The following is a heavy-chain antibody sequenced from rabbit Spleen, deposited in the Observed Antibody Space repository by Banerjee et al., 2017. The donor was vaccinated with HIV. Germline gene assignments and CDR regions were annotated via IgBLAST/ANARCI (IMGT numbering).Heavy chain of an antibody. D-gene: IGHD1-1*01. J-gene: IGHJ4*01. Sequence: QEQLEESGGDLVKPGASLTLTCTASGFSFNDKDVMCWVRQAPGKGLEWIACINTATGKAVYASWAKGRFTISKTSSTTVTLQMTSLTAADTATYFCARDLVGVIGWNFNLWGPGPLVTVS. V-gene: IGHV1S45*01. CDR3: ARDLVGVIGWNFNL. CDR2: INTATGKA. CDR1: GFSFNDKDV.